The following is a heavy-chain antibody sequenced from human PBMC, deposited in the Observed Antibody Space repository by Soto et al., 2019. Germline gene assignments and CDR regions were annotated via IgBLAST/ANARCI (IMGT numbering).Heavy chain of an antibody. D-gene: IGHD3-9*01. CDR2: ISYSGST. Sequence: SETLSLTCSVSGVSISSSSYHWGWIRQPPGKGLEWIGTISYSGSTYYNPSLKSRVTISVDTSKNQFSLRLNSVTAADTAVYYCARRPYYDILTGYYSDYWGQGTLVTVSS. J-gene: IGHJ4*02. CDR3: ARRPYYDILTGYYSDY. V-gene: IGHV4-39*01. CDR1: GVSISSSSYH.